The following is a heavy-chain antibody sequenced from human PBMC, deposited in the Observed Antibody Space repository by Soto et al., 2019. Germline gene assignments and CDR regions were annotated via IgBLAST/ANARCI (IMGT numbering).Heavy chain of an antibody. CDR2: INDSGGST. J-gene: IGHJ4*02. Sequence: HPGGSLSLSCAASGFTFSSFAMSWVRQAPGKGLEWVSAINDSGGSTYSADSVKGRFTISRDNSKNTLYLQMNSLRADDTAVYYCARRRDASGSYFDSWSQGTLVTVS. D-gene: IGHD3-10*01. CDR1: GFTFSSFA. CDR3: ARRRDASGSYFDS. V-gene: IGHV3-23*01.